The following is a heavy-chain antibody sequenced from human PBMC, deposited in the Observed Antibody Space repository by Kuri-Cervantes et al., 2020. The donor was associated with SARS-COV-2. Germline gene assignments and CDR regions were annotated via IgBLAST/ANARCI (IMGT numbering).Heavy chain of an antibody. CDR1: GYSISSGYY. D-gene: IGHD3-22*01. Sequence: SQTLSLTCAVSGYSISSGYYWGWIRQPPGKGLEWIGYIYYSGSTNYNPSLKSRVTISVDTSKNQFSLKLSSVTAADTAVYYCARAGYYDSSGYYLYYFDYWGQGTLVTVSS. CDR3: ARAGYYDSSGYYLYYFDY. CDR2: IYYSGST. J-gene: IGHJ4*02. V-gene: IGHV4-38-2*01.